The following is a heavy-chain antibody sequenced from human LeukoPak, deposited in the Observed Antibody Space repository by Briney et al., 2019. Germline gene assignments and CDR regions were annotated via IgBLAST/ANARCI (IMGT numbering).Heavy chain of an antibody. D-gene: IGHD3-22*01. V-gene: IGHV4-4*07. Sequence: SETLSLTCTVSGGSISGFYWSWIRQPAGEGLEWIGRIYNSGTTNYNPSLRSRVIMSLDTSKNQFSLKLSSVTAADTAVYYCARSTRTYYYDNCGYYYFDNWGQGNLVTVSS. J-gene: IGHJ4*02. CDR2: IYNSGTT. CDR3: ARSTRTYYYDNCGYYYFDN. CDR1: GGSISGFY.